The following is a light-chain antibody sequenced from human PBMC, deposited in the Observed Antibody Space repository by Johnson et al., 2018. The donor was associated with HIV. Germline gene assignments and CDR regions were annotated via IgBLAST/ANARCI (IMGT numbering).Light chain of an antibody. J-gene: IGLJ1*01. CDR3: GTWDRSLRAYV. Sequence: QSVLTQPPSVSAAPGQRVTVSCSGRSSNIANNYVSWYQQFPGEAPKLLIYDNNKRPSGIPDRFSGSKSGTSATLGITGLQTGDEAGYYCGTWDRSLRAYVFGTGTKGTFL. V-gene: IGLV1-51*01. CDR1: SSNIANNY. CDR2: DNN.